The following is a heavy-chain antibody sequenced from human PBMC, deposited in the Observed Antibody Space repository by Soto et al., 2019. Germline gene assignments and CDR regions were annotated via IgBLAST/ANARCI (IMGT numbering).Heavy chain of an antibody. CDR1: GFTFSSYW. CDR3: ARGRRRRRWYYYDSSGYYYYYYGMDV. J-gene: IGHJ6*02. D-gene: IGHD3-22*01. CDR2: INSDGSST. Sequence: GGSXRLSCAASGFTFSSYWMHWVRQAPGKGLVWVSRINSDGSSTSYADSVKGRFTISRDNAKNTLYLQMNSLRAEDTAVYYCARGRRRRRWYYYDSSGYYYYYYGMDVWGQGTTVTVSS. V-gene: IGHV3-74*01.